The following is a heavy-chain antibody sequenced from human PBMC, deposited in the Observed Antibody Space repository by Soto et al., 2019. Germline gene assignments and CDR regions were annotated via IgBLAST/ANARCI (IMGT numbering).Heavy chain of an antibody. CDR2: ISAYNGNT. CDR3: ARDGEEVVAATPWGVGY. V-gene: IGHV1-18*04. CDR1: GYTFTSYG. D-gene: IGHD2-15*01. J-gene: IGHJ4*02. Sequence: ASVKVSCKASGYTFTSYGISWVRQAPGQGLEWMGWISAYNGNTNYAQKLQGRVTMTTDTSTSTAYMELRSLRSDDTAVYYCARDGEEVVAATPWGVGYWGQGTLVTVSS.